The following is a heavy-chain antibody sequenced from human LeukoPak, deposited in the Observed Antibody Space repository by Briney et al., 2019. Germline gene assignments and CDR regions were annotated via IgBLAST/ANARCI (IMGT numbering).Heavy chain of an antibody. J-gene: IGHJ4*02. V-gene: IGHV3-23*01. CDR3: ARVRDGYNSDY. CDR1: GFTFSSYA. Sequence: GGSLRLSCAASGFTFSSYAMSWVRQAPGKGLEWVSAISGSGGSTYYSDSVKGRFTISRDNSKNTLYLQMNSLRAEDTAVYYCARVRDGYNSDYWGQGTLVTVSS. D-gene: IGHD5-24*01. CDR2: ISGSGGST.